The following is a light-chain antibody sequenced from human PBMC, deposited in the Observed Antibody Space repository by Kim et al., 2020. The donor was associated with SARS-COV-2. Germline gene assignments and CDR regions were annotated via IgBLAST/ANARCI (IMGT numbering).Light chain of an antibody. CDR1: GSNIGAGYD. V-gene: IGLV1-40*01. CDR2: DYN. Sequence: TIACTRSGSNIGAGYDVHWYQQHPETAPNLLLYDYNSRPSRSPDRFPGSKSGTAASLAITGLQGDDEGDYYCQSYDASLRPSRVFGGGTQLTVL. CDR3: QSYDASLRPSRV. J-gene: IGLJ3*02.